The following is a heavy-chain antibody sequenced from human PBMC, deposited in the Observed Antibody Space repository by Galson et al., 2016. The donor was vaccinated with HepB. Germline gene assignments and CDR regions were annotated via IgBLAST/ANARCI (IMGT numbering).Heavy chain of an antibody. CDR3: ARLKPYGSGSSYYYYGLDV. D-gene: IGHD3-10*01. Sequence: SLRLSCAASGFTFSIYWMSWVRQAPGKGLEWVANIQQVGSEEYYVDSVKGRFTISKDNAKNSLYLQMNSLRAEDSAVYYCARLKPYGSGSSYYYYGLDVWGPGTTVTVSS. V-gene: IGHV3-7*03. CDR2: IQQVGSEE. J-gene: IGHJ6*02. CDR1: GFTFSIYW.